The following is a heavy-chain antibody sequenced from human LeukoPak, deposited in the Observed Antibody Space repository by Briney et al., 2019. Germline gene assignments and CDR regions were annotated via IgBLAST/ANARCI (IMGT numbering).Heavy chain of an antibody. CDR3: ASVRAPSCDSSGYYPDY. D-gene: IGHD3-22*01. CDR2: IIPIFGTA. J-gene: IGHJ4*02. V-gene: IGHV1-69*13. Sequence: GASVKVSCKASGGTFSSYAISWVRQAPGQGLEWMGGIIPIFGTANYAQKFQGRVTITADESTSTAYMELSSLRSEDTAVYYCASVRAPSCDSSGYYPDYWGQGTLVTVSS. CDR1: GGTFSSYA.